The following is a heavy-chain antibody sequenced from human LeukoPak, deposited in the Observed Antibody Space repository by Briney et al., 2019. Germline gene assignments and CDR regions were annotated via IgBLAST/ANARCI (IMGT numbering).Heavy chain of an antibody. D-gene: IGHD4-11*01. CDR1: GFTFTGYY. CDR2: ISPSGGST. CDR3: ASYDYSKGLDY. V-gene: IGHV1-46*01. Sequence: GASVKVSCKASGFTFTGYYMHWVRQAPGQGPEWMGVISPSGGSTTYAQKFQGRVTLTRDMSTSTDYLELSSLRSEDTAAYYCASYDYSKGLDYWGQGTLVTVSS. J-gene: IGHJ4*02.